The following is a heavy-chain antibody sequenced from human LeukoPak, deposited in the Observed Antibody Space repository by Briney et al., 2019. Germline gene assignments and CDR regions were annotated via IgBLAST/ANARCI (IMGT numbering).Heavy chain of an antibody. D-gene: IGHD1-26*01. CDR3: ARLLKMGATNSPFDY. Sequence: GESLKISCKGSGYSFTSYWIGWVRQMPGKGLEWMGIIYPGDSDTRYTPSFQGQVTISADESISTAYLQWSSLKASDTAMFYCARLLKMGATNSPFDYWGQGTLVTVSS. CDR1: GYSFTSYW. CDR2: IYPGDSDT. J-gene: IGHJ4*02. V-gene: IGHV5-51*01.